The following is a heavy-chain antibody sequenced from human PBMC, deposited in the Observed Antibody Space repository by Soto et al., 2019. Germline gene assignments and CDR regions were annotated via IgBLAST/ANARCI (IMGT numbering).Heavy chain of an antibody. CDR2: INHSGST. V-gene: IGHV4-34*01. Sequence: SETLSLTCTVYGGSFSGHYWSWIRQPPGKGLEWIGEINHSGSTNYNPSLKSRVTISVDTSKNQFSLKLSSVTAADTAVYYCARDPKNWNDGYYYYGMDCWGKGTTVTVSS. CDR1: GGSFSGHY. D-gene: IGHD1-1*01. J-gene: IGHJ6*04. CDR3: ARDPKNWNDGYYYYGMDC.